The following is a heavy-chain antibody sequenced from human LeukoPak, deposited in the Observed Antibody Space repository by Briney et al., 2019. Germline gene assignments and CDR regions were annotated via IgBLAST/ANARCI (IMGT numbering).Heavy chain of an antibody. Sequence: GGSLRLSCAASGFTFSTYAMSWVRQAPGKGLEWVAVISYDGSTKYYADSVKGRFTISRDNSKNTLYLQMNSLRAEDTAVYYCAKSAYCSGGSCLHTRSGAYYYYYMDVWGKGTTVTVSS. CDR1: GFTFSTYA. D-gene: IGHD2-15*01. CDR3: AKSAYCSGGSCLHTRSGAYYYYYMDV. V-gene: IGHV3-30-3*02. J-gene: IGHJ6*03. CDR2: ISYDGSTK.